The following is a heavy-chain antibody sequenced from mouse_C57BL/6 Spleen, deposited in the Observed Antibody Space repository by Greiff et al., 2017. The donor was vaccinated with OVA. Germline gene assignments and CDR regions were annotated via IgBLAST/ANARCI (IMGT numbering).Heavy chain of an antibody. CDR2: SYAREGST. D-gene: IGHD2-4*01. V-gene: IGHV1-85*01. J-gene: IGHJ2*01. Sequence: VQLQQSGPELVKPGASVKLSCKASGYTFTSYERKGVKERGGEGGEGIGWSYAREGSTKYNEKFKGKATLTVDTSSSTAYMELHSLTSEDSAVYFCARDYDYDDGNYFDYWGQGTTLTVSS. CDR1: GYTFTSYE. CDR3: ARDYDYDDGNYFDY.